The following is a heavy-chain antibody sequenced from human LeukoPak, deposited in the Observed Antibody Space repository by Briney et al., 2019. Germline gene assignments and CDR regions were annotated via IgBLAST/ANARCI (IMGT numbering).Heavy chain of an antibody. V-gene: IGHV4-59*08. D-gene: IGHD5-12*01. CDR3: ATVDIVATTINY. CDR1: GDSISNYY. J-gene: IGHJ4*02. Sequence: PSETLSLTCTVSGDSISNYYWSWIRQPPGKGLEWIGYISYSGSTNYSPSLKSRVTISVDTSKNQFSLKLTSVTAADTAVYYCATVDIVATTINYWGQGTLVTVSS. CDR2: ISYSGST.